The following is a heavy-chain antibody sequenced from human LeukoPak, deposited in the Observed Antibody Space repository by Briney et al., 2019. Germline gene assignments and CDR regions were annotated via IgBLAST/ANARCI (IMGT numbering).Heavy chain of an antibody. D-gene: IGHD1-26*01. Sequence: SETLSLTCAVCGGSFSGYYWSWIRQPPGKGLEWIGEINHSGSTNYNPSLKSRVTISVDTSKNQFSLKLSSVTAADTAVYYCARGPKWTPSGMDVWGQGTTVTVSS. CDR3: ARGPKWTPSGMDV. CDR2: INHSGST. V-gene: IGHV4-34*01. J-gene: IGHJ6*02. CDR1: GGSFSGYY.